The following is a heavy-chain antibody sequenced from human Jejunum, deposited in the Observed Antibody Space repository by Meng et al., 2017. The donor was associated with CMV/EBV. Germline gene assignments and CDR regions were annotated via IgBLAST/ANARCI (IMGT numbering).Heavy chain of an antibody. CDR3: ARDRNLPGNSEFDY. V-gene: IGHV1-18*01. CDR1: GYTFTNYV. CDR2: ISGYNGNT. Sequence: GERDQAGAEVKKPGASVKVSCKASGYTFTNYVINWVRQAPGQGLEWMGWISGYNGNTNYAQNFQGRVTLTTDTSTSTAYMELSILRSDDTAVYYCARDRNLPGNSEFDYWGQGTLVTVSS. J-gene: IGHJ4*02. D-gene: IGHD3-9*01.